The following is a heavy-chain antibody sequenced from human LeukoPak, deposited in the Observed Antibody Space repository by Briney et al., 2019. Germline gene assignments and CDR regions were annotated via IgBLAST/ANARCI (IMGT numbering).Heavy chain of an antibody. CDR1: GGSISSYY. V-gene: IGHV4-59*01. D-gene: IGHD5-18*01. CDR2: IYYSGST. J-gene: IGHJ4*02. Sequence: TSETLSLTCTVSGGSISSYYWSWIWQPPGKGLEWIGYIYYSGSTNYNPSLKSRVTISVDTSKNQFSLKLSSVTAADTAVYYCARQLWPEDYWGQGTLVTVSS. CDR3: ARQLWPEDY.